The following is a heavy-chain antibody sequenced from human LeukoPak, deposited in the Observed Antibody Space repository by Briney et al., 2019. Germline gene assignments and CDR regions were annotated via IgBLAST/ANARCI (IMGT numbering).Heavy chain of an antibody. J-gene: IGHJ4*02. V-gene: IGHV3-7*01. Sequence: GGSLRLSCTASDFTFNTYWMTWVRQAPGKGLQWVANIKEDGSEKYYVDSVKGRFTISRDNAKNSLYLQMNSLRAEDTAVYYCAKDQLWSSPGWGQGTLVTVSS. CDR1: DFTFNTYW. CDR2: IKEDGSEK. CDR3: AKDQLWSSPG. D-gene: IGHD2-21*01.